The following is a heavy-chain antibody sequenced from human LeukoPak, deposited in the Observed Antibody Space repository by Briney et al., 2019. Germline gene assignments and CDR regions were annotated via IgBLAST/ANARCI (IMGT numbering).Heavy chain of an antibody. Sequence: SETLSLTCTVSGGSISSSSYSWGWIRQPPGKGLEWIGTIYYTGSTYYNPSLRSRLTISVDTSKNQLSLKLTSVTPADTAVYYCAKTAKYYYGSETYYFFEYWGQGTLVTVSS. V-gene: IGHV4-39*01. CDR1: GGSISSSSYS. CDR3: AKTAKYYYGSETYYFFEY. D-gene: IGHD3-10*01. J-gene: IGHJ4*02. CDR2: IYYTGST.